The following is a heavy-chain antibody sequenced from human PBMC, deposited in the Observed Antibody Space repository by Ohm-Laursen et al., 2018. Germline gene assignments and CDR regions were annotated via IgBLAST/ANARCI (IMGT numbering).Heavy chain of an antibody. V-gene: IGHV1-46*01. J-gene: IGHJ6*02. CDR3: ARDGLGTSYYYGTDV. CDR2: INPSGGST. CDR1: GYTFTSYY. D-gene: IGHD6-19*01. Sequence: ASVKVSCKASGYTFTSYYMHWVRQAPGQGLEWMGIINPSGGSTSYAQKFQGRVTMTRDTSTSTVYMELSSLRSEDTAVYYCARDGLGTSYYYGTDVWGQGTTVTVSS.